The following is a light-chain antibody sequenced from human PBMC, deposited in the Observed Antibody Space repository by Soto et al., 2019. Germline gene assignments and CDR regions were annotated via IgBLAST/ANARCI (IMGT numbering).Light chain of an antibody. Sequence: QSVLTQPASVSGSPGQSITISCTGTSSEIGSYSLVSWYQHYPGKAPKLMIYEGSKRPSGVSHRVSGYKSGNTAALTLSGLQAEDEADYYCCSHAGGTTLVFGGGTKLTVL. CDR1: SSEIGSYSL. V-gene: IGLV2-23*01. CDR2: EGS. CDR3: CSHAGGTTLV. J-gene: IGLJ3*02.